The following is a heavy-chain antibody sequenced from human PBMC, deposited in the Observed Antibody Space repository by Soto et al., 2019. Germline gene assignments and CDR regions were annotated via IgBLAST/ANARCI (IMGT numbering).Heavy chain of an antibody. J-gene: IGHJ4*02. CDR1: GYTFTSYG. V-gene: IGHV1-18*01. CDR2: ISAYNGNT. CDR3: ARSVVVPAAPNGYFDY. Sequence: ASVKVSCKASGYTFTSYGISWVRQAPGQGLEWMGWISAYNGNTNYAQKLQGRVTMTTDTSTSTAYMELRSLRSDDTAVYYCARSVVVPAAPNGYFDYWGQGTLVTVSS. D-gene: IGHD2-2*01.